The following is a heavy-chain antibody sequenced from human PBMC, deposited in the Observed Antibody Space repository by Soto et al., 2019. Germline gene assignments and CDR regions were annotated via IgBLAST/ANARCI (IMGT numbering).Heavy chain of an antibody. V-gene: IGHV4-59*02. CDR1: GGSVSTYY. CDR2: TSNSGNT. J-gene: IGHJ4*02. D-gene: IGHD3-3*01. CDR3: ARDGVGPFDH. Sequence: QVQLQESGPGLLKPSETLSLTCTISGGSVSTYYWSWIRQPPGKELEWIGLTSNSGNTNYNPSLKSRVAMAVDTSKNQFSLTLSSVTAADTAVYYCARDGVGPFDHWGQGTLVTVSS.